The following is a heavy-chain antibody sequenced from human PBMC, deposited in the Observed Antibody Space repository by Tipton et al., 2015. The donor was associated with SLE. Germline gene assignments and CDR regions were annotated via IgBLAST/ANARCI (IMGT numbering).Heavy chain of an antibody. CDR3: ARDPVL. CDR2: IFYSET. D-gene: IGHD3-10*01. V-gene: IGHV4-31*02. Sequence: LRLSCTVSGGSISSGGYYWSWIRQHPGKGLEWIGYIFYSETDYNPSLKSRVTISVDTSKNQFFLELRSVTAADTAVYYCARDPVLWGQGTLITVSS. J-gene: IGHJ4*02. CDR1: GGSISSGGYY.